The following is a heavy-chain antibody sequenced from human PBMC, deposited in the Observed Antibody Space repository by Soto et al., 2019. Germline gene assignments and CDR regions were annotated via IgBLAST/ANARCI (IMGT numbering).Heavy chain of an antibody. J-gene: IGHJ4*02. D-gene: IGHD6-19*01. Sequence: SETLSLTCTVSGGSVTGFYWGWIWHPRGKPLEWIGSIFHTGCSNYSPSRKCRVPIPVGTSMSQISLRLSSVTAADTAVYYCARAPGLGVAHSDCCRQGTRVIACS. CDR2: IFHTGCS. CDR3: ARAPGLGVAHSDC. CDR1: GGSVTGFY. V-gene: IGHV4-59*02.